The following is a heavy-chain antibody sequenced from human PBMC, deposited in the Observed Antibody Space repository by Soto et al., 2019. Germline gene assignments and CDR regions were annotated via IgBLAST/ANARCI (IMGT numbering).Heavy chain of an antibody. CDR3: ARESGSDFYGMDV. V-gene: IGHV4-31*03. D-gene: IGHD3-22*01. J-gene: IGHJ6*02. Sequence: PSETLSLTCTVSGGSISSGGYYWSWIRQHPGKGLEWIGYIYYIGSTYYNPSLKSRVTISVDTSKNQFSLKLSSVTAADTAVYYCARESGSDFYGMDVWGQGTTVTVSS. CDR1: GGSISSGGYY. CDR2: IYYIGST.